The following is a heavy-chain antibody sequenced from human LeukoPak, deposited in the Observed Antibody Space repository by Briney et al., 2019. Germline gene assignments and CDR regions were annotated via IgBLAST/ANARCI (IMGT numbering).Heavy chain of an antibody. CDR3: AKDRYYGSGSPPAA. D-gene: IGHD3-10*01. Sequence: GGSLRLSCAASGFTFSSYGMHWVRQAPGKGLEWVAFIRYDGTNKYYADSVKGRFTISRDNSKNTLYLQMNSLRAEDTAVYYCAKDRYYGSGSPPAAWGQGTMVTVSS. CDR2: IRYDGTNK. CDR1: GFTFSSYG. J-gene: IGHJ3*01. V-gene: IGHV3-30*02.